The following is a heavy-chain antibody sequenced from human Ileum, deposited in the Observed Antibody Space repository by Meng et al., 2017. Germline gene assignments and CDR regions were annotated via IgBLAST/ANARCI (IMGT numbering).Heavy chain of an antibody. V-gene: IGHV1-3*01. Sequence: QAQFVQSGAEGMRGGAHVQVSCTASGYTFRNYPLHWVRQAPGQRPEWMGWINAGNGNIKISQKFQGRITITSDTSATAYMELSSLRSEDTAVYLCARENDNWNYFDYWGQGSLVTVSS. CDR1: GYTFRNYP. D-gene: IGHD1-1*01. CDR3: ARENDNWNYFDY. CDR2: INAGNGNI. J-gene: IGHJ4*02.